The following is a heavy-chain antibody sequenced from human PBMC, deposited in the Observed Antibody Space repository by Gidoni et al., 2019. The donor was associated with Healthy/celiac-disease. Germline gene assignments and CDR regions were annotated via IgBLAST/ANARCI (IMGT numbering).Heavy chain of an antibody. CDR1: GYSFTSYW. V-gene: IGHV5-51*01. CDR2: IYPGDSDT. J-gene: IGHJ4*02. D-gene: IGHD3-10*01. Sequence: TGSGYSFTSYWIGWVRQMPGKGLEWMGIIYPGDSDTGYSPSFQGQVTISADKSISTAYLQWSSLKASDTAMYYCARLALDGSGSYLHFDYWGQGTLVTVSS. CDR3: ARLALDGSGSYLHFDY.